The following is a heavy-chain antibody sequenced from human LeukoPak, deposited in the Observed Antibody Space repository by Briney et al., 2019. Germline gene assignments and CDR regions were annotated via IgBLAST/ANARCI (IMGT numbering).Heavy chain of an antibody. D-gene: IGHD4-23*01. CDR3: AIRGGNSFPNDAFDI. Sequence: GGPLRLSCAPSGFTFSIYAMSWVPHAPGKGLECVSAISGSGGSTYYPDSVKGRFTISRDNSKNTLYLQMNSLRAEDTAVYYCAIRGGNSFPNDAFDIWGQGTMVTVSS. V-gene: IGHV3-23*01. CDR2: ISGSGGST. J-gene: IGHJ3*02. CDR1: GFTFSIYA.